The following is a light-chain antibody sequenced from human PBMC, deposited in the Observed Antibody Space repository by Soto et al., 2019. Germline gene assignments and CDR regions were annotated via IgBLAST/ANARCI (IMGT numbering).Light chain of an antibody. Sequence: QSVLTQPASVSGSPGQSIPISCTGTSRDVGGYNYVSWYQQHPGKAPKLMIYDVNNRPSGVSNRFSGSKSGNTASLTISGLQAEDEADYYCTSYTSSSTYVFGTGTKVTVL. CDR1: SRDVGGYNY. CDR3: TSYTSSSTYV. V-gene: IGLV2-14*01. J-gene: IGLJ1*01. CDR2: DVN.